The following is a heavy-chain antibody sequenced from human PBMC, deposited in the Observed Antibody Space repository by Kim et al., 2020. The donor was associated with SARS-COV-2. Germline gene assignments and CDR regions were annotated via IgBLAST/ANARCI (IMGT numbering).Heavy chain of an antibody. D-gene: IGHD1-26*01. V-gene: IGHV1-18*01. Sequence: QKLQGRVTMTTDTSTSTAYMELRSLRSDDTAVYYCARDRSYSAKPGAFDIWGQGTMVTVSS. CDR3: ARDRSYSAKPGAFDI. J-gene: IGHJ3*02.